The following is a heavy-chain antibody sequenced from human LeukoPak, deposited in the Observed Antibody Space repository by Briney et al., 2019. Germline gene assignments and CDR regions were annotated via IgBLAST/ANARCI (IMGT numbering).Heavy chain of an antibody. Sequence: GESLKISCKGSGYTFTNYWIGWVRQMPGKGLEWMGIIYPGDSDTTYSPSFQGQVTMSADKSISTAYLQWSSLKTSDTAIFYCVRRINYGSDGYYFDYWGQGTLVTVSS. CDR2: IYPGDSDT. D-gene: IGHD3-22*01. CDR1: GYTFTNYW. J-gene: IGHJ4*02. CDR3: VRRINYGSDGYYFDY. V-gene: IGHV5-51*01.